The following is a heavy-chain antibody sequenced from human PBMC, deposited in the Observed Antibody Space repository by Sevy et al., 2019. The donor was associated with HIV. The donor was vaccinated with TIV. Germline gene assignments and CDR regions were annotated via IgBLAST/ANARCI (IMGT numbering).Heavy chain of an antibody. CDR3: ARAGGSWALRY. J-gene: IGHJ4*02. V-gene: IGHV3-11*01. D-gene: IGHD1-26*01. CDR1: GFIFSDYY. Sequence: GESLKISCAASGFIFSDYYMSWIRQGPGKGLEWVSYISGSGNTIYYTDSVKGRFTISRDNAKDSLYLQMNSLRAEDTAVYYCARAGGSWALRYWGQGSLVTVSS. CDR2: ISGSGNTI.